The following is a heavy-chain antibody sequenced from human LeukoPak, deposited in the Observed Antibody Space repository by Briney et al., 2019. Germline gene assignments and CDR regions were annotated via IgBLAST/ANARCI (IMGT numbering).Heavy chain of an antibody. CDR3: TSSIGDY. J-gene: IGHJ4*02. D-gene: IGHD2/OR15-2a*01. CDR1: GFTFSNAW. Sequence: GGSLRLSCAASGFTFSNAWMSWVRQAPGKGLEWVGHIKSKADGGTTDYAAPVKGRFTISRDDSKNTLYLQMNSLQTEDTAVYYCTSSIGDYWGQGTLVTVSS. CDR2: IKSKADGGTT. V-gene: IGHV3-15*01.